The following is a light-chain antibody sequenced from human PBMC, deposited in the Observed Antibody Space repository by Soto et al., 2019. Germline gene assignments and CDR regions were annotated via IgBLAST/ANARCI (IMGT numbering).Light chain of an antibody. Sequence: EIVMTQSPATLSVSPGERATLSCRASQSVSSNLAWYQQKPGQAPRLLIYGASTRATGIPARFSGSGSGTEFTLTISSLQSEDFAVYYCQQYGRSPHSFGRGTHLEIK. CDR2: GAS. CDR1: QSVSSN. J-gene: IGKJ2*03. CDR3: QQYGRSPHS. V-gene: IGKV3-15*01.